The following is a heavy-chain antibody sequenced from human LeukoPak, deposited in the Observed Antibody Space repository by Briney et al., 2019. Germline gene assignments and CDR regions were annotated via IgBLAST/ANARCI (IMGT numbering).Heavy chain of an antibody. V-gene: IGHV3-23*01. D-gene: IGHD2-15*01. Sequence: GGPVRLPCGACGFTFTFLAMHGARQAPGKGLEWVAAISRSSGDTYYTDSVKGRFTISRDNSKNTVYPQMNSLRDEDTALYYCVRDKGRSPGYWLDPWGHGTLVTVSS. CDR3: VRDKGRSPGYWLDP. CDR2: ISRSSGDT. J-gene: IGHJ5*02. CDR1: GFTFTFLA.